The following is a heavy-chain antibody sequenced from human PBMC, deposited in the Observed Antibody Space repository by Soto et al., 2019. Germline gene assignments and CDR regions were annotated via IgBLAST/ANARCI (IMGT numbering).Heavy chain of an antibody. D-gene: IGHD6-13*01. CDR3: ARTSPGYSSSWYSFDY. J-gene: IGHJ4*02. V-gene: IGHV4-34*01. CDR1: GGSFSGYY. Sequence: QVQLQHWGAGLLKPSETLSLTCAVYGGSFSGYYWSWIRQPPGKGLEWIGEINHSGSTNYNPSLKSRVTISVDTSKNQFSLKLSSVTAADTAVYYCARTSPGYSSSWYSFDYWGQGTLVTVSS. CDR2: INHSGST.